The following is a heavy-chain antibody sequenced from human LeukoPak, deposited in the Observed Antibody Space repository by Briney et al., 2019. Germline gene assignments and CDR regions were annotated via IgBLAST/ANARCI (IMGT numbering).Heavy chain of an antibody. CDR3: ARDQNYYDSSGYYQNWFDP. D-gene: IGHD3-22*01. V-gene: IGHV4-4*07. CDR2: IYTSGST. J-gene: IGHJ5*02. Sequence: SETLSLTCTVAGGSISSYYWSWIRQPAGKGLEWIGRIYTSGSTNYNPSLKSRVTMSVDTSKNQFSLKLSSVTAADTAVYYCARDQNYYDSSGYYQNWFDPWGQGTLVTVSS. CDR1: GGSISSYY.